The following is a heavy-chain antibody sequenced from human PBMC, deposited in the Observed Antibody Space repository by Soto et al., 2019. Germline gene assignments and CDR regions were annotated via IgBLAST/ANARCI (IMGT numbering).Heavy chain of an antibody. CDR2: IYYSGST. V-gene: IGHV4-30-4*01. Sequence: PSETLSLTCTVSVGSIGGGDYYWRWIRQPPGKGLEWIGYIYYSGSTYYNPSLKSRVTISVDTSKNQFSLKLSSVTAADTAVYYCATGGYYYYYHGMDVWGQGTTVTVSS. CDR3: ATGGYYYYYHGMDV. CDR1: VGSIGGGDYY. D-gene: IGHD3-16*01. J-gene: IGHJ6*02.